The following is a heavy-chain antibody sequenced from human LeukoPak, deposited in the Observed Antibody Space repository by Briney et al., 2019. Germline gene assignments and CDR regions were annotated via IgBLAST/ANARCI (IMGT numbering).Heavy chain of an antibody. CDR1: GFTFSSYG. Sequence: PGGSLRLSCAASGFTFSSYGMHWVRQAPGKGLEWVAFIRYDGSNKYYADSVKGRFTISRDNSKNTLYLQMNSLRAEDTAVYYCARELRFLEWFRRFDPWGQGTLVTVSS. J-gene: IGHJ5*02. V-gene: IGHV3-30*02. CDR2: IRYDGSNK. D-gene: IGHD3-3*01. CDR3: ARELRFLEWFRRFDP.